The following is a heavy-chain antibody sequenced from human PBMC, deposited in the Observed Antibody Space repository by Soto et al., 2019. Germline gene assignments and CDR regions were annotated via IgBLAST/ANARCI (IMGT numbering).Heavy chain of an antibody. D-gene: IGHD3-3*01. J-gene: IGHJ6*02. CDR1: GYSISSTY. CDR3: ARALPFGDIWDDYYTPYAMDV. Sequence: SETLSITCTDSGYSISSTYRNCIRQPAGKALEWIGRISTSGSTIFNPSLKSRVTMSVDTSQNQFSLKLSSVTAADTAVYYCARALPFGDIWDDYYTPYAMDVWGQGTTVT. V-gene: IGHV4-4*07. CDR2: ISTSGST.